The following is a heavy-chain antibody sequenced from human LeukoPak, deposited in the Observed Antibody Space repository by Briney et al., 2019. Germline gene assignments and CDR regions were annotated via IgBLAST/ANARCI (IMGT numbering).Heavy chain of an antibody. J-gene: IGHJ4*02. CDR1: GGTFSSYA. D-gene: IGHD3-16*01. V-gene: IGHV1-69*13. CDR3: ARGPKYDYVWGSGFDY. CDR2: IIPIFGTA. Sequence: SVKVSFTASGGTFSSYAISWVRQAPGQGLEWMGGIIPIFGTANYAQKFQGRVTITADESTSTAYMELSSLRSEDTAVYYCARGPKYDYVWGSGFDYWGQGTLVTVSS.